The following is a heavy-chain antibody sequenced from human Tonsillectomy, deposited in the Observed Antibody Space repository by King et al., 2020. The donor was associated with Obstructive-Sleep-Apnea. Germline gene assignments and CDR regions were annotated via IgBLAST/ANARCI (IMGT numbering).Heavy chain of an antibody. J-gene: IGHJ4*01. Sequence: VQLVESGGGLVKPGGSLRLSCAASGFTFSDYYMSWIRQAPGKGLEWVSYISSSSSYTNYADSVKGRFTISRDNAKNSLYLQMNSLRAEDTAVYYCARAMYYDYVVGSSRCAYCGHGTLVTVSS. CDR1: GFTFSDYY. D-gene: IGHD3-16*02. V-gene: IGHV3-11*06. CDR2: ISSSSSYT. CDR3: ARAMYYDYVVGSSRCAY.